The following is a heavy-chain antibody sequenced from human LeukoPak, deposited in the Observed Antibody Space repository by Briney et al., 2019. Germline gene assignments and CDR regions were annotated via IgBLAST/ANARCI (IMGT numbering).Heavy chain of an antibody. Sequence: GASVKVSCKASGYTFTGYYMHWVRQAPGQGLEWMGWINPNSGGTNYAQEFQGRVAMTRDTSISTAYMELSRLRSDDTAVYYCARVVEYCGGDCRDYWGQGTLVTVSS. V-gene: IGHV1-2*02. CDR3: ARVVEYCGGDCRDY. J-gene: IGHJ4*02. D-gene: IGHD2-21*02. CDR1: GYTFTGYY. CDR2: INPNSGGT.